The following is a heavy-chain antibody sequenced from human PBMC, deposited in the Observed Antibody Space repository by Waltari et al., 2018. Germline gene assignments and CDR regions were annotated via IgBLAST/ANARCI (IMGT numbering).Heavy chain of an antibody. D-gene: IGHD6-6*01. CDR2: IIPILGIA. CDR3: ARRRRQYSSSSHYFDY. V-gene: IGHV1-69*04. Sequence: QVQLVQSGAEVKKPGSSVKVSCKASGGTFSSYAISWVRQAPGQGLEWMGGIIPILGIANYAQKFQGRVTITADESTSTAYMELSSLRSEDTAVYYCARRRRQYSSSSHYFDYWGQGTLVTVSS. CDR1: GGTFSSYA. J-gene: IGHJ4*02.